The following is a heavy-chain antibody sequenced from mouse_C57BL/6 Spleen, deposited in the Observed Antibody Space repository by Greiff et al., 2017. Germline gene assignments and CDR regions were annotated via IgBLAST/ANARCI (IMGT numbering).Heavy chain of an antibody. CDR2: ISDGGSYT. V-gene: IGHV5-4*01. D-gene: IGHD1-1*01. J-gene: IGHJ4*01. Sequence: EVQVVESGGGLVKPGGSLKLSCAASGFTFSSYAMSWVRQTPEKRLEWVATISDGGSYTYYPDNVKGRFTISRDNAKNHLYLQMSHLKSEDTAMYYCARDRDYYGSSGAMDYWGQGTSVTVSS. CDR3: ARDRDYYGSSGAMDY. CDR1: GFTFSSYA.